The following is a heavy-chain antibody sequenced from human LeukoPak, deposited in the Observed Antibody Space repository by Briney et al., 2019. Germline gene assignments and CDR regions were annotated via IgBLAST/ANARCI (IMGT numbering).Heavy chain of an antibody. CDR3: ASLLWFGEFGLAPYFDY. CDR1: GGAISSGTYY. D-gene: IGHD3-10*01. Sequence: PSETLSLTCTVSGGAISSGTYYWGWIRQPPGKGLEWIGSVYYSGTTYYNPSLKSRVTISVDTSKNQFSLKLSSVTAADTAVYYCASLLWFGEFGLAPYFDYWGQGTLVTVSS. CDR2: VYYSGTT. V-gene: IGHV4-39*07. J-gene: IGHJ4*02.